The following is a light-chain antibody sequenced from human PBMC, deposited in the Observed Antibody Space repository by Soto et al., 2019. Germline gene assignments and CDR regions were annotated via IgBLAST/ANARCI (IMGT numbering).Light chain of an antibody. Sequence: EIAMTQSPATLSVSPGERVTLSCRASQSVGRSLAWYQQEPGQAPRLLIYGASTRATGTPIRFSGFGSGTEFTLTISSLQSEDFVVYYCQQYHNWPLTLGGGTKVEIK. CDR1: QSVGRS. CDR2: GAS. J-gene: IGKJ4*01. CDR3: QQYHNWPLT. V-gene: IGKV3D-15*01.